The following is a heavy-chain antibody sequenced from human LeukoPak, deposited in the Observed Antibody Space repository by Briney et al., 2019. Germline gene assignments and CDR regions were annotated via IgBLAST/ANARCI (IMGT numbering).Heavy chain of an antibody. CDR3: ATEGPYYYDSSGYYYGGGY. Sequence: LSLTCAVYGGSFSGCYWSWIRQAPGKGLEWVSYISSSGSTIYYADSVKGRFTISRDNAKNSLYLQMNSLRAEDTAVYYCATEGPYYYDSSGYYYGGGYWGQGTLVTVSS. CDR1: GGSFSGCY. V-gene: IGHV3-11*01. J-gene: IGHJ4*02. CDR2: ISSSGSTI. D-gene: IGHD3-22*01.